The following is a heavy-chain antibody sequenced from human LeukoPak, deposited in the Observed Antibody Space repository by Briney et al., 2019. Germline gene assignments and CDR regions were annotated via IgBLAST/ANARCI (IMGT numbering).Heavy chain of an antibody. D-gene: IGHD5-18*01. CDR1: GGSISSYY. CDR3: ARTSGYSYGYGFDY. Sequence: KASETLSLTCTVSGGSISSYYWSWIRQPPGKGLEWIGYIYYSGSTNYNPSLKSRVTISVDTTKNQFSLKLSSVTAADTAVYYCARTSGYSYGYGFDYRGQGTLVTVSS. V-gene: IGHV4-59*01. J-gene: IGHJ4*02. CDR2: IYYSGST.